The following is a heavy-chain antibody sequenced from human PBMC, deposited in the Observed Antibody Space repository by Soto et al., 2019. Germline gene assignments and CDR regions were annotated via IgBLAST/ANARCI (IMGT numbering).Heavy chain of an antibody. CDR3: ARDLGYNYGHPFDY. D-gene: IGHD5-18*01. Sequence: LRLSCAASGFTFSGYTIRWVRQAPGKGLEWLALIWFDGSNKYYADSVKGRFTISRDNAKNTLYLQMNTLRAEDTAVYYCARDLGYNYGHPFDYWGQGTLVTVSS. CDR2: IWFDGSNK. CDR1: GFTFSGYT. J-gene: IGHJ4*02. V-gene: IGHV3-33*01.